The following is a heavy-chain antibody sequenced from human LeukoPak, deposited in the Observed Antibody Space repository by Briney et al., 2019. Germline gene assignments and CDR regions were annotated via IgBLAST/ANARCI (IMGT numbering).Heavy chain of an antibody. J-gene: IGHJ2*01. CDR1: GYTFTGYY. CDR2: INPNSGGT. V-gene: IGHV1-2*02. Sequence: ASVKVSCKASGYTFTGYYMHWVRQAPGQGLEWMGWINPNSGGTNYAQKFQGRVTMTRDTSISTAYMELSRLRSDDTAVYYCAKDLRLLFRPQAGWYFDLWGRGTLVTVSS. D-gene: IGHD2-21*02. CDR3: AKDLRLLFRPQAGWYFDL.